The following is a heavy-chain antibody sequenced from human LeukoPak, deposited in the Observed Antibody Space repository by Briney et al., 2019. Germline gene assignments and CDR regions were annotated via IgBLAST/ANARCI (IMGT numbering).Heavy chain of an antibody. CDR2: ISSSGSTI. J-gene: IGHJ5*02. Sequence: PGGSLRLSCAASGFTFSDYYMSWIRQAPGKGLEWVSYISSSGSTIYYADSVKGRFTISRDNAKNPLYLQMNSLRAEDTAVYYCARDSYDILTGQIPGRSWFDPWGQGTLVTVSS. V-gene: IGHV3-11*01. CDR1: GFTFSDYY. CDR3: ARDSYDILTGQIPGRSWFDP. D-gene: IGHD3-9*01.